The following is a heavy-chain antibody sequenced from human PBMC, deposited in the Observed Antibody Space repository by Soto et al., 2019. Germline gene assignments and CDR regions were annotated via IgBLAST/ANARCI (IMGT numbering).Heavy chain of an antibody. CDR3: AKCARETATGGHRGIDY. D-gene: IGHD2-15*01. CDR2: TSNSGSST. Sequence: EVQLLESGGGLAQPGESLKLSCAASGFTFSIYAMSWVRQAPGKGLEWVSGTSNSGSSTYYADAVKGRFTISRDDSKNTLYLQMNSRRGEYTAMYYCAKCARETATGGHRGIDYWGRGTLVTVSS. J-gene: IGHJ4*02. CDR1: GFTFSIYA. V-gene: IGHV3-23*01.